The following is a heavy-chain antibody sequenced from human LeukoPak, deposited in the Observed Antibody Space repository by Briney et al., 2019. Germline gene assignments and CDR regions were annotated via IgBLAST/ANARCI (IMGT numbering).Heavy chain of an antibody. D-gene: IGHD3-10*01. CDR3: EAEDTMVRGVTIGDFDI. CDR1: GFTFSSYA. V-gene: IGHV3-23*01. CDR2: ISGSGGTT. Sequence: GGSLRLSCAASGFTFSSYAMSWVRQAPGKGLEWVSSISGSGGTTYYADSVKGRFTISRDNSKNTLYLQMNSPRAEDTAVYYCEAEDTMVRGVTIGDFDIWGQGTMVTVSS. J-gene: IGHJ3*02.